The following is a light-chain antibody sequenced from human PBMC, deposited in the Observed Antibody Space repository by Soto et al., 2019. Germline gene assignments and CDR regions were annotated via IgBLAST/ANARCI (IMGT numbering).Light chain of an antibody. Sequence: QSVLTQPPSVSAAPGQRVTISCSGSGSNIGSYFVSWYQQLPGAAPKIFIYDNDKRPSGIPDRFSGSKSGTTATLAITGLQTGDEADYYCGTWDTSLSVWMFGGGTQLTVL. J-gene: IGLJ3*02. CDR3: GTWDTSLSVWM. CDR2: DND. V-gene: IGLV1-51*01. CDR1: GSNIGSYF.